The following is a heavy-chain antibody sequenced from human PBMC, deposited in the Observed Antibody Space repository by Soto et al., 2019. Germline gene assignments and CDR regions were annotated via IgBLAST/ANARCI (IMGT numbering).Heavy chain of an antibody. CDR2: MNPNSGNT. CDR3: ARLRSGWYRDAFDI. J-gene: IGHJ3*02. Sequence: ASVKVSCKASGYTFTSYDINWVRQATGQGLEWMGRMNPNSGNTGYAQKFQGRVTMTRDTSTSTAYMELSSLRSEDTAVYYCARLRSGWYRDAFDIWGQGTMVT. CDR1: GYTFTSYD. D-gene: IGHD6-19*01. V-gene: IGHV1-8*01.